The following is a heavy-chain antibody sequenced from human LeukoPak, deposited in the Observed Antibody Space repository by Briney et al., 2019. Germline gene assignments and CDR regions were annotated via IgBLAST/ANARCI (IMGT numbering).Heavy chain of an antibody. D-gene: IGHD1-26*01. CDR1: GDSLRTTTYY. J-gene: IGHJ5*02. CDR3: ARDRELAALDP. Sequence: SGTLSLTCAVSGDSLRTTTYYWNWIRQPPGKGLEWIGGLYHSGTIYYNPSLKSRVTISADKSKNHFSLKLTSVTAADTAVYYCARDRELAALDPWGQGTLVIVSS. V-gene: IGHV4-39*07. CDR2: LYHSGTI.